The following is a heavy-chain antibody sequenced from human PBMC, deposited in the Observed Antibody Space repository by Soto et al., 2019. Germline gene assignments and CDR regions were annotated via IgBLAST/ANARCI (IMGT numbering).Heavy chain of an antibody. J-gene: IGHJ4*02. CDR1: GFTFSAYD. D-gene: IGHD2-21*02. V-gene: IGHV3-23*01. CDR2: ISGSGGST. CDR3: ARGRLTY. Sequence: EVPLLESGGGLVHPGWSLRLSCAASGFTFSAYDMSWVRQAPGKGLEWVSGISGSGGSTYYADSVKGRFTISRDNSKNTLFLQMNSLRAEDTAVYYCARGRLTYWGQGTLVTVSS.